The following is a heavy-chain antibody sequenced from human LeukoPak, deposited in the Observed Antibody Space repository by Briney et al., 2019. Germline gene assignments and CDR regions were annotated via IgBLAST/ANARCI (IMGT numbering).Heavy chain of an antibody. CDR1: GGSFSGYY. Sequence: SETLSLTCAVYGGSFSGYYWSWIRQPPGKGLEWIGEINHIGSTNYNPSLKSRVTISVDTSKNQFSLKLSSVTAADTAVYYCARGLDCSSTSCLDRYFDYWGQGTLVTVSS. CDR3: ARGLDCSSTSCLDRYFDY. D-gene: IGHD2-2*01. CDR2: INHIGST. J-gene: IGHJ4*02. V-gene: IGHV4-34*01.